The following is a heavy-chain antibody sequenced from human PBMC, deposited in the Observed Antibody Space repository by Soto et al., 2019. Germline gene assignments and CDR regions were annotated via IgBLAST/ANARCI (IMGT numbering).Heavy chain of an antibody. CDR3: ARDQGIAVAVFDY. V-gene: IGHV4-61*01. J-gene: IGHJ4*02. CDR2: IYNSGST. D-gene: IGHD6-19*01. Sequence: SETLSLTCTASGGSVASSSDYWSWIRQPPGKGLEWIGYIYNSGSTNYNPSLKSRVTISVDTSKNQISLKLSSVTAADTAVYYCARDQGIAVAVFDYWGQGTLVTVSS. CDR1: GGSVASSSDY.